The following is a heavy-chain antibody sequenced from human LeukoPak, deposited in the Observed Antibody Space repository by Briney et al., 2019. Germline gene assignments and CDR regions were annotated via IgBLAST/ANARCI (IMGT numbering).Heavy chain of an antibody. V-gene: IGHV4-4*07. CDR3: ARVCGSATNYRLCGFDI. CDR1: GVSISNYY. CDR2: IDTSWST. D-gene: IGHD3-10*01. Sequence: PSQTLSLTCTVSGVSISNYYLNWIRQPAGKGLQRIGRIDTSWSTNYNPSLKSRVTMSVDTSKNQFSLKVTSVTAADTAVYYCARVCGSATNYRLCGFDIWGQGTVVTVSS. J-gene: IGHJ3*02.